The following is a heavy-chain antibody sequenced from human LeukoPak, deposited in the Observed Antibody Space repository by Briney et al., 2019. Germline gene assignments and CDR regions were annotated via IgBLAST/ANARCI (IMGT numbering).Heavy chain of an antibody. CDR1: GGSLSSGGYY. CDR2: IYYSGST. CDR3: ARAHPGGRLGY. D-gene: IGHD2-15*01. Sequence: SETLSLTCTVSGGSLSSGGYYWSWLRQHPGTGLEWIGYIYYSGSTYYNPSLKSRVTISVDTSKNQFSLKLSSVTAADTAVYYCARAHPGGRLGYWGQGTLVTVSS. J-gene: IGHJ4*02. V-gene: IGHV4-31*03.